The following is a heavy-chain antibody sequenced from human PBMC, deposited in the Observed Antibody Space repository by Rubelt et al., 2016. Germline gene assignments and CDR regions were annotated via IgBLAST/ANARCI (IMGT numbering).Heavy chain of an antibody. CDR3: ARGGGGYASYYYYGMDV. V-gene: IGHV4-39*01. CDR2: NYYRRSP. Sequence: QLQLQESGPGLVKPSETLSLTCTVSGGSISSSSYYWGWIRQPPGKGLEWIGRNYYRRSPYYNPSLKSRVTMSVETSKNQFCRKLSAVTAAETAVYYCARGGGGYASYYYYGMDVWGQGTTVTVSS. J-gene: IGHJ6*02. CDR1: GGSISSSSYY. D-gene: IGHD5-24*01.